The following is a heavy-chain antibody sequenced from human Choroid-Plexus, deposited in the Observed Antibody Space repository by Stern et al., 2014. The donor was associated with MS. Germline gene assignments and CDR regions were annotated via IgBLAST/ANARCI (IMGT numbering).Heavy chain of an antibody. CDR1: GFTFGSCA. D-gene: IGHD2/OR15-2a*01. Sequence: VQLVESGGGVVQPGRPLRLSCVASGFTFGSCAMHWVRQAPGKGLEWVAGVSHDGSNKYYADSVKGRFTISRDNSQNTLYMQMSSLRPEDTAVYYCAKDRQYLTYFFDHWGQGCLVTVSS. CDR2: VSHDGSNK. CDR3: AKDRQYLTYFFDH. V-gene: IGHV3-30*18. J-gene: IGHJ5*02.